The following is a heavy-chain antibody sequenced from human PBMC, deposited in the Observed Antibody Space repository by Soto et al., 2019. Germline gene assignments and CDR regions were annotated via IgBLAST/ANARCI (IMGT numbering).Heavy chain of an antibody. CDR1: GGSISSYY. D-gene: IGHD4-17*01. Sequence: SETLSLTCTVSGGSISSYYWSWIRQPPGKGLEWIGYIYYSGSTNYNPPLKSRVTISVDTSKNQFSLKLSSVTAADTAVYYSARTGDYVDYWGRGTLVTVSS. CDR3: ARTGDYVDY. J-gene: IGHJ4*02. V-gene: IGHV4-59*08. CDR2: IYYSGST.